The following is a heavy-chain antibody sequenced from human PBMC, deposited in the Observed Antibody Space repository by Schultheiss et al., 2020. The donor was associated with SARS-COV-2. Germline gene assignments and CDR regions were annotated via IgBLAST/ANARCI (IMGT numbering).Heavy chain of an antibody. CDR1: GFTFSSYG. Sequence: GGSLRLSCAASGFTFSSYGMHWVRQAPGKGLEWVSAISGSGGSTYYADSVKGRFTISRDNSKNTLYLQMNSLRAEDTAVYYCARDRSSSWYLQGWFDPWGQGTLVTVSS. V-gene: IGHV3-23*01. CDR3: ARDRSSSWYLQGWFDP. D-gene: IGHD6-13*01. CDR2: ISGSGGST. J-gene: IGHJ5*02.